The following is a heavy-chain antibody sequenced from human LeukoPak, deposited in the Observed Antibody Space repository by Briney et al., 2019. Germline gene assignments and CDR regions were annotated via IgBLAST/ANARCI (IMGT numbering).Heavy chain of an antibody. CDR1: GFTFSDYY. V-gene: IGHV3-11*01. Sequence: GGSLRLSCAASGFTFSDYYMSWIRQAPGKGLEWVSYISSSGSTIYYADSVKGRFAISRDNAKNSLYLQMNSLRAEDTAVYYCARDSAAAGYDYYGMDVWGQGTTVTVSS. CDR3: ARDSAAAGYDYYGMDV. J-gene: IGHJ6*02. CDR2: ISSSGSTI. D-gene: IGHD6-13*01.